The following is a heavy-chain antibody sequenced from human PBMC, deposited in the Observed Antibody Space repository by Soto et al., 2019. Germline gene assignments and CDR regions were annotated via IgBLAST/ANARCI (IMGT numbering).Heavy chain of an antibody. CDR1: GGFISSSRYH. CDR3: ARHSLIGTLPDY. V-gene: IGHV4-39*01. J-gene: IGHJ4*02. CDR2: ISNSGST. Sequence: QLQLQESGPGLVKPSETLSLTCTVSGGFISSSRYHWGWIRQSPGKGLEWIGSISNSGSTYCNPSLRSRVTLSVDASKNQFSLGLSSVTGADTAVFYCARHSLIGTLPDYWGQGTLVTVSS. D-gene: IGHD3-16*01.